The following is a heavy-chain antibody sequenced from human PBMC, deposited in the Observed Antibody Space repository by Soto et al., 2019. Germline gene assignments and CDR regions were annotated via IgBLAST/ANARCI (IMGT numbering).Heavy chain of an antibody. CDR3: AKDSADYGDLGLFDY. D-gene: IGHD4-17*01. V-gene: IGHV3-23*01. J-gene: IGHJ4*02. Sequence: PGGSLRLSCAASGFTFSSYAMSWVRQAPGKGLEWVSAISGSGGSTYYADSVKGRFTISRDNSKNTLYLQMNSLRAEDTAVYYCAKDSADYGDLGLFDYWGQGTLVTVSS. CDR2: ISGSGGST. CDR1: GFTFSSYA.